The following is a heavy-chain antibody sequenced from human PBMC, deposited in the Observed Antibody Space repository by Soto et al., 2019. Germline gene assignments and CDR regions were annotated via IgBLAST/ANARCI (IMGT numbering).Heavy chain of an antibody. D-gene: IGHD2-8*01. CDR3: ARERGGYCTNGVCYKGVDYFDY. CDR1: GFTFSSYW. V-gene: IGHV3-7*03. CDR2: IKQDGSEK. J-gene: IGHJ4*02. Sequence: EVQLVESGGGLVQPGGSLRLSCAASGFTFSSYWMSWVRQAPGKGLEWVANIKQDGSEKYYVDSVKGRFTISRDNAKNSLYLQMNSLRAEDTAVYYCARERGGYCTNGVCYKGVDYFDYWDQGTLVTVSS.